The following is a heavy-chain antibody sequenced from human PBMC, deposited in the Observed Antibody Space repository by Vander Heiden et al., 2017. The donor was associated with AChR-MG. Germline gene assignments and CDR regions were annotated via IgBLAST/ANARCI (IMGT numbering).Heavy chain of an antibody. D-gene: IGHD1-26*01. Sequence: QVQLVASGGGVVQPGRSLRLSCAAAGFPFSSYGMRWVRQAPGKGLEWVAVISYDGSNKYYADSVKGRFTISRDNSKNTLYLQMNSLRAEDTAVYYCAKDFGWEWEPHPNWFDPWGQGTLVTVSS. CDR3: AKDFGWEWEPHPNWFDP. J-gene: IGHJ5*02. V-gene: IGHV3-30*18. CDR1: GFPFSSYG. CDR2: ISYDGSNK.